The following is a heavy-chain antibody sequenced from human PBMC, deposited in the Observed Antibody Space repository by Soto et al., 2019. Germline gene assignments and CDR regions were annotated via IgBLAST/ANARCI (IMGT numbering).Heavy chain of an antibody. D-gene: IGHD3-16*01. Sequence: GESLKISCTASGFTFGDYAMSWFRQAPGKGLEWVGFIRSKAYGGTTEYAASVKGRFTISRDDSKSIAYLQMNSLKTEDTAVYYCTRATPLITFGDFYDAFDIWGQGTMVTVSS. CDR1: GFTFGDYA. CDR2: IRSKAYGGTT. J-gene: IGHJ3*02. CDR3: TRATPLITFGDFYDAFDI. V-gene: IGHV3-49*03.